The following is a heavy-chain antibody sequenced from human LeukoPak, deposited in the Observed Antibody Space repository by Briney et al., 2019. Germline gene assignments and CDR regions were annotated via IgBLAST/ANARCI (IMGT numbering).Heavy chain of an antibody. J-gene: IGHJ4*02. CDR2: IYYSGNT. D-gene: IGHD5-24*01. Sequence: SETLSLTCTVSGGSISSSSYYGGWLRQPPGEGLEWIGNIYYSGNTYYNPSLQRRLTISVDTSKNEFYLKVSSVTAADTAVYYCARLFTDCYKRYLDYGRQGTLDSVSS. CDR3: ARLFTDCYKRYLDY. V-gene: IGHV4-39*01. CDR1: GGSISSSSYY.